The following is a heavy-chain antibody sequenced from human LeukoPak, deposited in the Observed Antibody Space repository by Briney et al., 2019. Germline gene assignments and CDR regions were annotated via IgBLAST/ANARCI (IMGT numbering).Heavy chain of an antibody. CDR1: GGTFSSHA. V-gene: IGHV1-69*05. CDR2: IIPIFGTT. J-gene: IGHJ4*02. CDR3: ARGDSGYDYAFDN. Sequence: SVKVSCKASGGTFSSHAISWVRQAPGQGLEWVGGIIPIFGTTNYAQKFQGRVTITTDESTSTGYMELRSLRSDDTAVYYCARGDSGYDYAFDNWGQGALVTVSS. D-gene: IGHD5-12*01.